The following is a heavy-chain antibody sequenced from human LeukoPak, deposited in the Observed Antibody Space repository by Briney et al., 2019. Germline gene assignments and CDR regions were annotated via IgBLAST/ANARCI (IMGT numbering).Heavy chain of an antibody. V-gene: IGHV3-30*02. J-gene: IGHJ4*02. Sequence: PGRSLRLSCAASGFTFSSYAMHWVRQAPGKGLEWVAFRRYDGNNKYYAESVEGRFTISRDNSNNTVYLHMNSLRTEDTAMYYCAKDAGLNSYGSWLDYWGQGTLVTVSS. CDR1: GFTFSSYA. CDR2: RRYDGNNK. CDR3: AKDAGLNSYGSWLDY. D-gene: IGHD5-18*01.